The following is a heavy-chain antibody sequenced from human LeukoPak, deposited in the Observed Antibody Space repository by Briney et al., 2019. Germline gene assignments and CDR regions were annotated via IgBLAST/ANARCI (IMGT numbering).Heavy chain of an antibody. D-gene: IGHD3-10*01. V-gene: IGHV1-69*04. CDR2: IIPIRGIA. Sequence: SVKVSCKASGYTFSSYAISWVRQAPGQGLEWMGRIIPIRGIANYAQKFQGRVTITTDESTNTAYMELSSLRSEDTAVYYCARASYYGSGRILVEYYFDYWGQGTLVTVSS. CDR3: ARASYYGSGRILVEYYFDY. J-gene: IGHJ4*02. CDR1: GYTFSSYA.